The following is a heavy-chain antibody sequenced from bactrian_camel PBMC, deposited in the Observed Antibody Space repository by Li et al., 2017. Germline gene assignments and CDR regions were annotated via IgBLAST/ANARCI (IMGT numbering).Heavy chain of an antibody. CDR3: AADSALLRGRAGWGAAEFDY. D-gene: IGHD5*01. CDR1: GESIFWYC. J-gene: IGHJ4*01. CDR2: RIDNDGTT. V-gene: IGHV3S68*01. Sequence: HVQLVESGGGSVEAGGSLRLSCGASGESIFWYCMAWFRVAPGKERVWVGRIDNDGTTKYANDVKGRFTISRDNPKNTLYLQMDSLKPEDTAMYYCAADSALLRGRAGWGAAEFDYWGQGTQVAVS.